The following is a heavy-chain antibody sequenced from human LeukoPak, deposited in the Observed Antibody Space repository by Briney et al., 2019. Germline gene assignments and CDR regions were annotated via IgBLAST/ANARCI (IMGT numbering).Heavy chain of an antibody. CDR1: GGSISSSNR. D-gene: IGHD3-10*01. CDR2: IYHGGST. J-gene: IGHJ5*02. V-gene: IGHV4-4*02. Sequence: SETLSLTCAVSGGSISSSNRWSWVRQPPGKGLEWIGEIYHGGSTNYNPSLKSRVTISVDKSKNQFSLKVSSVTAADTAVYYCARANYGSGSYTIWFDPWGQGTLVTVSS. CDR3: ARANYGSGSYTIWFDP.